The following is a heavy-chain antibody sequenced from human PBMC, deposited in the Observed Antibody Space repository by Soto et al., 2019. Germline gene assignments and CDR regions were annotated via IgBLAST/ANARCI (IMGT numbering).Heavy chain of an antibody. D-gene: IGHD3-10*01. CDR3: ASDSITMVRGFDY. J-gene: IGHJ4*02. CDR2: IYYSGST. CDR1: GVSISSGDYY. Sequence: QVQLQESGPGLVKPSQTLSLTCTVSGVSISSGDYYWSWIRQPPGKGWDWIGDIYYSGSTYYNPSLKSRVTISVDTSKNQFSLKLSSVTAADTAVYYCASDSITMVRGFDYWGQGTLVTVSS. V-gene: IGHV4-30-4*01.